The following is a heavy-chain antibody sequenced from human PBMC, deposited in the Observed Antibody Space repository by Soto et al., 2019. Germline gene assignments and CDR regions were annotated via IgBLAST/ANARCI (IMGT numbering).Heavy chain of an antibody. CDR1: GGSVSSGSYY. J-gene: IGHJ4*02. V-gene: IGHV4-61*01. D-gene: IGHD3-3*01. CDR3: ARAQKLPYDFWSGYSYYFDY. CDR2: IYYSGST. Sequence: SETLSLTCTVSGGSVSSGSYYWSWIRQPPGKGLEWIGYIYYSGSTNYNPSLKSRVTISVDTSKNQFSLKLSSVTAADTAVYYCARAQKLPYDFWSGYSYYFDYWGQGTLVTVSS.